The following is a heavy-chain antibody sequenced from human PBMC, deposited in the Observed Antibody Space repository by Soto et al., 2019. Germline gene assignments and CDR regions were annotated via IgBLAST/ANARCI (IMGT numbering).Heavy chain of an antibody. Sequence: QGQLQESGPGLVKPSETLSLTCTVSGGSIRNNSCNWIRHPAGKGLEWIGRIDTSGSTNYNPSLKSRVTMSVDTSKQEFSLKLSSVTAADTALYYCARGGQDFWSGPFDYWGRGALVTVSS. CDR1: GGSIRNNS. V-gene: IGHV4-4*07. D-gene: IGHD3-3*01. J-gene: IGHJ4*02. CDR2: IDTSGST. CDR3: ARGGQDFWSGPFDY.